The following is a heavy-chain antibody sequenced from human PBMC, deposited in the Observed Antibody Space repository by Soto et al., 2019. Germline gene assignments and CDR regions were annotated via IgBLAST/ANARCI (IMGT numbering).Heavy chain of an antibody. V-gene: IGHV3-23*01. Sequence: GGSLRLSCAASGFTFSSYAMSWVRQAPGKGLEWVSAISGSGGSTYYADSVKGRFTISRDNSKNTLYLQMNSLRAEDTAVYYCAKVSPIAARGPNWFDPWGQGTLVTVSS. D-gene: IGHD6-6*01. J-gene: IGHJ5*02. CDR3: AKVSPIAARGPNWFDP. CDR1: GFTFSSYA. CDR2: ISGSGGST.